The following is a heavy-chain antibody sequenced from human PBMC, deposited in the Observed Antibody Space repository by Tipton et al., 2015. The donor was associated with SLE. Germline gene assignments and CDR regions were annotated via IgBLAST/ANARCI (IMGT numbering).Heavy chain of an antibody. CDR2: IYYSGRT. CDR1: GGSLSSGGYY. D-gene: IGHD3-3*01. J-gene: IGHJ3*02. Sequence: TLSLTCTVSGGSLSSGGYYWTLIRPPPGKGLVWIGYIYYSGRTYYKPSRQSRVTISVDTSKNHFSLKLSSVTAADTAVYYCARDRFLEWSYAFDIWGQGTMVTVSS. CDR3: ARDRFLEWSYAFDI. V-gene: IGHV4-31*03.